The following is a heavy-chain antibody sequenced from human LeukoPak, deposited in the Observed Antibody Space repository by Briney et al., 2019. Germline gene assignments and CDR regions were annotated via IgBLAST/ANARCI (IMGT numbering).Heavy chain of an antibody. CDR3: ARRSLEWLSFDS. J-gene: IGHJ5*01. Sequence: SETLSLTCTVSGGSISSSTFHWGWIRQPPGKGLEWIGSIYYSGSTYYNPSLQSRVTMSVDTSKNQFTLKLSSATAADTAVYYCARRSLEWLSFDSWGQGTLVTVSS. CDR1: GGSISSSTFH. CDR2: IYYSGST. V-gene: IGHV4-39*01. D-gene: IGHD3-3*01.